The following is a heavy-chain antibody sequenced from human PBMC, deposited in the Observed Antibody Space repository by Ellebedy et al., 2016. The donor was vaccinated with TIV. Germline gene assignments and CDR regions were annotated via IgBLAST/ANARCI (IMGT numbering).Heavy chain of an antibody. CDR3: ARVDDSSSWYAYYNFDY. CDR1: GFTFTSYG. CDR2: ISAYNGNT. Sequence: GESLKISCAASGFTFTSYGISWVRQAPGQGLEWMGWISAYNGNTNYAQKLQGRVTMTTDTSTSTAYMELRSLRSDDTAVYYCARVDDSSSWYAYYNFDYWGQGTLVTVSS. J-gene: IGHJ4*02. V-gene: IGHV1-18*01. D-gene: IGHD6-13*01.